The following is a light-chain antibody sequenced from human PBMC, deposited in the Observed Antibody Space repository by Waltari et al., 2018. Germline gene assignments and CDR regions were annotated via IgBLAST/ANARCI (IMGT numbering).Light chain of an antibody. V-gene: IGKV1-8*01. Sequence: AIRMTQSPSSFSASTGDRVTLTCRASQGINTYLAWYQQKPGKAPRLLIYAASTLQGGVPSRFSGSGSGTDFTLTISSLQSEDFATYYCQQYYSYPRTFGPGTKVEIK. CDR3: QQYYSYPRT. CDR2: AAS. CDR1: QGINTY. J-gene: IGKJ1*01.